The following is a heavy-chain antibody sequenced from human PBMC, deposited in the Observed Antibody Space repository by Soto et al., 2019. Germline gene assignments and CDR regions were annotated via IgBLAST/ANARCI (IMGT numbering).Heavy chain of an antibody. D-gene: IGHD2-2*01. CDR2: IYYSGST. CDR1: GGSISSGGYY. V-gene: IGHV4-31*03. Sequence: SETLSRTCTVSGGSISSGGYYWPWIRQHPGKGLEWIGYIYYSGSTYYNPSLKSRVTVSVDTSKNQFSLKLSSVTAADTAVYYCARDNVCSSTSCYGAFDIWGQGTMVTVSS. J-gene: IGHJ3*02. CDR3: ARDNVCSSTSCYGAFDI.